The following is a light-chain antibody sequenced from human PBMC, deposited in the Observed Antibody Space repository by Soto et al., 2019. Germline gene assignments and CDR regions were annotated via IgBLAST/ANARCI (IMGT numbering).Light chain of an antibody. CDR2: DSS. CDR3: QHYYNWRPR. J-gene: IGKJ1*01. CDR1: QSVSSS. V-gene: IGKV3-15*01. Sequence: EVVMTQSPATLSVSPGDTATLSCRASQSVSSSLAWYQQKAGQPPRLLIYDSSTRATGVPARFSGSGSGTEFTLTISRLQSEDFAVYYCQHYYNWRPRFXQGTKADIK.